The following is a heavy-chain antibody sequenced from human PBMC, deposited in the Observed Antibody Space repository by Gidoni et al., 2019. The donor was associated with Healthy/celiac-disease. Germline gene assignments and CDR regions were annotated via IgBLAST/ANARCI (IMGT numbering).Heavy chain of an antibody. CDR1: GFSFGSYS. J-gene: IGHJ4*02. D-gene: IGHD1-26*01. Sequence: EVQLVESGGGLVQPGGSLRLSCAASGFSFGSYSMNWVRQAPGKALEWVSYISISSSTIYYADSVKGLFTISRDNAKNSLYLQMNSLRDEDTAVYYCARLSSGRSQNDYWGQGTLVTVSS. V-gene: IGHV3-48*02. CDR2: ISISSSTI. CDR3: ARLSSGRSQNDY.